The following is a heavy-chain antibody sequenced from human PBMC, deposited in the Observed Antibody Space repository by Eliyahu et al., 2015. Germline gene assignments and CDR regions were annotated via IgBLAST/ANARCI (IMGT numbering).Heavy chain of an antibody. D-gene: IGHD3-22*01. V-gene: IGHV3-53*01. J-gene: IGHJ4*02. CDR2: IYSGGST. CDR3: ASTSLAYYYDSSTYFDY. Sequence: GKGLEWVSVIYSGGSTYYADSVKGRFTISRDNSKNTLYLQMNSLRAEDTAVYYCASTSLAYYYDSSTYFDYWGQGTLVTVSS.